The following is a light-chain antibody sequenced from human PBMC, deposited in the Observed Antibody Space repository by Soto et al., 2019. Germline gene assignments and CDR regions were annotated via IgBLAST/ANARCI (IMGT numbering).Light chain of an antibody. CDR2: GAS. V-gene: IGKV3-20*01. J-gene: IGKJ4*01. CDR3: QQYGRSPLT. Sequence: EIVLTQSPGTLSLSPGDGATLSCRASQSVSSGYLAWYQQKPGQAPRLLIYGASRRAGGIPDRFSGSGSGTEFTLTISRLEPEDFAVYHCQQYGRSPLTFGGGTKVDIK. CDR1: QSVSSGY.